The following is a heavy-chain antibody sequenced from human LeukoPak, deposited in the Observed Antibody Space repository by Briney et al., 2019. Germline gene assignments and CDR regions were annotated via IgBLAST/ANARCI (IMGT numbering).Heavy chain of an antibody. V-gene: IGHV7-4-1*02. CDR1: GYTFTGYY. Sequence: ASVKVSCKASGYTFTGYYMHWVRQAPGQGLEWMGWINTNTGNPTYAQGFTGRFVFSLDTSVSTAYLQISSLKAEDTAVYYCASTLYVYSAGGLDYWGQGTLVTVSS. CDR2: INTNTGNP. J-gene: IGHJ4*02. CDR3: ASTLYVYSAGGLDY. D-gene: IGHD5-12*01.